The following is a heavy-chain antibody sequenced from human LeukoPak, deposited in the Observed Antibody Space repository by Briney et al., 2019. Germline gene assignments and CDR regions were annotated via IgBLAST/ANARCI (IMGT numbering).Heavy chain of an antibody. CDR2: SNGNGGST. CDR1: GFTFGDHG. CDR3: AAGDRNGWYFDY. V-gene: IGHV3-20*04. Sequence: GGSLRLSCAASGFTFGDHGTSWVRQVPGEGLEECSGSNGNGGSTGYAESVKGRFTISRDKAKNSLYFQMNSPRAEDTALYYCAAGDRNGWYFDYWGQGTLVTISS. J-gene: IGHJ4*02. D-gene: IGHD6-19*01.